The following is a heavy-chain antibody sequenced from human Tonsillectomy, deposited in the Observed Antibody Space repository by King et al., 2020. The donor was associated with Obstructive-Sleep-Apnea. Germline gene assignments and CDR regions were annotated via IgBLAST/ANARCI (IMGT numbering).Heavy chain of an antibody. Sequence: VQLVESGGGLVQPGGSLRLSCVAPGFTVSSNQMSWVRQAPGKGLEWVSVFYSGGSQNYADSVKGSFTISRDNSKNTLYLQMNGLRAEDTAVYYCARDRWDCSGGNCPFDYWGQGTLVTVSS. CDR1: GFTVSSNQ. CDR2: FYSGGSQ. D-gene: IGHD2-15*01. CDR3: ARDRWDCSGGNCPFDY. V-gene: IGHV3-66*01. J-gene: IGHJ4*02.